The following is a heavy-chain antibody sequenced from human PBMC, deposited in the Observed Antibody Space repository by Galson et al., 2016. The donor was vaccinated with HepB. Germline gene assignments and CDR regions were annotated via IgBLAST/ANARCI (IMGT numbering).Heavy chain of an antibody. Sequence: LSLTCGVSGASISSSSWWSWVRQTPGKGLEWVAVIWSDGSQKYYGDSVKGRFTISRDNSKNTVYLQMTSLRAEDTAGYYCAREAGGSDFHFDFWGQGTLVTVSS. CDR3: AREAGGSDFHFDF. D-gene: IGHD2-21*01. CDR2: IWSDGSQK. J-gene: IGHJ4*02. CDR1: GASISSSS. V-gene: IGHV3-33*08.